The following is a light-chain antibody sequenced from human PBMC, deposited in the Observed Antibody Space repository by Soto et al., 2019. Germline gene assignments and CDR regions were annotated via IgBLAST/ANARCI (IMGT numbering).Light chain of an antibody. Sequence: QSALTQPASVSGSPGQSITISCTGTSSDVGGYNYVSWYQQHPGKAPTLMIYDVSNRPSGVSNRFSGSKSGNTAFLTISGLQAEDEADYYCSSYTSSSTLVVFGGGTKLTVL. V-gene: IGLV2-14*01. J-gene: IGLJ2*01. CDR1: SSDVGGYNY. CDR2: DVS. CDR3: SSYTSSSTLVV.